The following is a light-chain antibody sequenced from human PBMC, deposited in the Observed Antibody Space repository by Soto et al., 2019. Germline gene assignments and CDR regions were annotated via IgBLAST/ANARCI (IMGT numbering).Light chain of an antibody. Sequence: IQSTPSPSSLSASVGDRVTITCRASQGIRSYLAWYQQKPGKAPKLLIYAASRSHSGSPSRFSGSGSGTDFTLTISSLQPEDFATYYCQQLFTYLLTFGGGTKVDIK. CDR1: QGIRSY. CDR3: QQLFTYLLT. V-gene: IGKV1-9*01. CDR2: AAS. J-gene: IGKJ4*01.